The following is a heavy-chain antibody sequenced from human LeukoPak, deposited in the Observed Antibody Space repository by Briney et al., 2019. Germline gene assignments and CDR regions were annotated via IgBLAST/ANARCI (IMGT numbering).Heavy chain of an antibody. CDR1: GYTFTRYY. CDR3: ARDQGSGNYYFDDY. D-gene: IGHD1-26*01. CDR2: INPSDGST. Sequence: ASVTVSCKASGYTFTRYYMHWVRQAPGQGLEWMGIINPSDGSTSYAQKFQGRVTLTRDTSTSTVYMELSSLRSEDTAVYYCARDQGSGNYYFDDYWGQGTLVTVSS. J-gene: IGHJ4*02. V-gene: IGHV1-46*01.